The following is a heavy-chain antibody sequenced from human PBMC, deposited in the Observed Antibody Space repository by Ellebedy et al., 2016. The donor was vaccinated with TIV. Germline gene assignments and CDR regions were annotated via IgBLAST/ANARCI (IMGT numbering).Heavy chain of an antibody. V-gene: IGHV3-21*01. D-gene: IGHD3-9*01. Sequence: GESLKISXAASGFTFSSYSMNWVRQAPGKGLEWVSSISSSSSYIYYADSVKGRFTISRDNAKNSLYLQMNSLRAEDTAVYYCARPPYDILTGTAHPFDYWGQGTLVTVSS. CDR2: ISSSSSYI. CDR1: GFTFSSYS. CDR3: ARPPYDILTGTAHPFDY. J-gene: IGHJ4*02.